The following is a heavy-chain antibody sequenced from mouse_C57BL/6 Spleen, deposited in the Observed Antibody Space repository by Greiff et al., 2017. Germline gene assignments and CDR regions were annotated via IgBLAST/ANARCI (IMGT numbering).Heavy chain of an antibody. CDR3: ANSNYKYYYAMDY. CDR1: GYTFTDYY. J-gene: IGHJ4*01. V-gene: IGHV1-76*01. Sequence: QVQLKQSGTELVRPGASVKLSCKASGYTFTDYYINWVKQRPGQGLEWIARIYPGSGNTYYNEKFKGKATLTAEKSSSTAYMQLSSLTSEDSAVYFCANSNYKYYYAMDYWGQGTSVTVSS. D-gene: IGHD2-5*01. CDR2: IYPGSGNT.